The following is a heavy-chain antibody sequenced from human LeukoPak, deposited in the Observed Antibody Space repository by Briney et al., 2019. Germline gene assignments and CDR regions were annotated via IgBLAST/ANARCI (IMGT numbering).Heavy chain of an antibody. Sequence: GGSLRLSCAASGFTLSSYAMHWVRQPAGKGLEWVSAIGTAGDTFYPGSVKGRFTISRDNAKKSLFLQMNSLRAGDTAVYYCARQNTPHGNFDYWGQGTLVTVSS. CDR1: GFTLSSYA. V-gene: IGHV3-13*01. J-gene: IGHJ4*02. D-gene: IGHD1-26*01. CDR3: ARQNTPHGNFDY. CDR2: IGTAGDT.